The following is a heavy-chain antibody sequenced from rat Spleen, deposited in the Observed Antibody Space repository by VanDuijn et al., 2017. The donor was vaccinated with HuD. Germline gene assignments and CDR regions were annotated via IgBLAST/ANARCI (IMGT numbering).Heavy chain of an antibody. V-gene: IGHV5-58*01. CDR3: ARSSLGFDY. CDR1: GFTFSGYW. J-gene: IGHJ2*01. Sequence: EVQLVESGGGLVQPGRSLKLSCVASGFTFSGYWMYWIRQAPGKGLEWLSSINPDGGSTYYPDSVKGRFTISRDNVENTVYLQMNSLRSEDTATYYWARSSLGFDYWGQGVMVTVSS. CDR2: INPDGGST.